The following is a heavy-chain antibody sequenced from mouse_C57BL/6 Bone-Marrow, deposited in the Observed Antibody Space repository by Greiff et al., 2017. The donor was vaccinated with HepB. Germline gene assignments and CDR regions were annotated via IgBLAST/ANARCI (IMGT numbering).Heavy chain of an antibody. CDR3: ARPFYYYGSSYWYFDV. J-gene: IGHJ1*03. CDR2: INPDSSTI. D-gene: IGHD1-1*01. CDR1: GVDFSRYW. Sequence: AASGVDFSRYWMSWVRRAPGKGLEWIGEINPDSSTINYAPSLKDKFIISRDNAKNTLYLQMSKVRSEDTALYYCARPFYYYGSSYWYFDVWGTGTTVTVSS. V-gene: IGHV4-1*01.